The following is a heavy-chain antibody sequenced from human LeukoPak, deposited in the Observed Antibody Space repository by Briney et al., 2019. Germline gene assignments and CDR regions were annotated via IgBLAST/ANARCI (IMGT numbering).Heavy chain of an antibody. D-gene: IGHD3-10*01. J-gene: IGHJ4*02. V-gene: IGHV3-23*01. CDR2: ISGSGGST. CDR1: GFTFSSYS. CDR3: AKDWGLSWPGELWFRELLPSYFDY. Sequence: PGRSLRLSCAASGFTFSSYSMSWVRQAPGKGLEWVSAISGSGGSTYYADSVKGGFTISRDNSKNTLYLKVNSLRAEDTAVYYCAKDWGLSWPGELWFRELLPSYFDYWGQGTLVTVSS.